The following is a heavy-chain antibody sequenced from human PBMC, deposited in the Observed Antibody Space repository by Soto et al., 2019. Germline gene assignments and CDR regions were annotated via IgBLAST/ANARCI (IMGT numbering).Heavy chain of an antibody. J-gene: IGHJ4*02. D-gene: IGHD5-12*01. V-gene: IGHV1-46*01. CDR1: GYSFTSHY. CDR3: TTDKNGYSPRDPDY. CDR2: IYPGGVNI. Sequence: GASVKVSCKAIGYSFTSHYMPWVRQAPGQGLEWMGTIYPGGVNIGYAQKFKGRVTMTKDTSTSTVYMELNSLKTEDTAVYYCTTDKNGYSPRDPDYWGQGTLVTVSS.